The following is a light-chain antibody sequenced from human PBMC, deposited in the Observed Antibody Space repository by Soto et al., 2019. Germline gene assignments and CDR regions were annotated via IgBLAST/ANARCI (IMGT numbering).Light chain of an antibody. CDR3: SSYTGSSTWV. Sequence: QSVLTQPASVSGSPGQSITISCTGTSSDVGGYNYVAWYQQHPGKAPKLIIYKVSNRPSGVSNRFSGSKSGNTASLSISGLQAEDEADYSCSSYTGSSTWVFGGGTQLTVL. CDR1: SSDVGGYNY. CDR2: KVS. V-gene: IGLV2-14*01. J-gene: IGLJ3*02.